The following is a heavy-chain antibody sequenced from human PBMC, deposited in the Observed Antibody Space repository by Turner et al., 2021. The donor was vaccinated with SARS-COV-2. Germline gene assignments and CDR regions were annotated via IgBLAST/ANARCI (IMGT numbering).Heavy chain of an antibody. J-gene: IGHJ4*02. V-gene: IGHV4-39*01. D-gene: IGHD3-10*01. CDR2: IYYSGNT. Sequence: QLQLQESGPGLVKPSETLSLTCTVSGDSISSSPYHWGWLRQPAGKGLEWIGSIYYSGNTYYNPSLKSRVAISVDTSKNQFSLRLSSVTAADTAVYYCAIQRPYGSGSYAPFYFDYWGRGTLVTVSS. CDR1: GDSISSSPYH. CDR3: AIQRPYGSGSYAPFYFDY.